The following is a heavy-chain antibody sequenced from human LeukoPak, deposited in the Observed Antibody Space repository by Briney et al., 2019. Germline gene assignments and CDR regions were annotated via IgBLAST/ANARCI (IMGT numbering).Heavy chain of an antibody. J-gene: IGHJ4*02. CDR3: SRDLYYLGSGSYVPGPPDY. D-gene: IGHD3-10*01. CDR1: GFTFTSYE. CDR2: ICSRGGYI. V-gene: IGHV3-48*03. Sequence: PGGSLRLSCVVSGFTFTSYEMNWVRQAPGMGPEWVSDICSRGGYIYYAGSVKGRFTISRDNAKNSVYLQMNSLRAEDTAVYYCSRDLYYLGSGSYVPGPPDYWGQGTLVTVSS.